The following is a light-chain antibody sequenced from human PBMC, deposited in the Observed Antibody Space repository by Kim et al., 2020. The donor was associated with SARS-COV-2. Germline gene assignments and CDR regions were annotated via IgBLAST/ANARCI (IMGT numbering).Light chain of an antibody. Sequence: QSALTQPASVSGSPGQSITISCTETSSDVGCYNSVTWYQQHPGKAPQLMIYDVSNRPSGVSNRFSGSKSGNTASLTISGLQTEDEDDYYCSSYTSSSTWVFGGGTKLTVL. V-gene: IGLV2-14*03. J-gene: IGLJ3*02. CDR3: SSYTSSSTWV. CDR1: SSDVGCYNS. CDR2: DVS.